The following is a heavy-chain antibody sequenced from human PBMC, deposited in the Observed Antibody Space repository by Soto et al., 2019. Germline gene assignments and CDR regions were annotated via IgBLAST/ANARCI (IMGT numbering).Heavy chain of an antibody. V-gene: IGHV3-33*01. Sequence: QVQLVESGGGVVQPGRSLRLSCAASGFTFSSHAMHWVRQAPGKGLEWVAVLWYDGSNKYYADSVKGRFTISRDNSKNTLYLQMNSLRAEDTAVYYCARGSNGYSITWLDCWGQGTLVTVSS. CDR2: LWYDGSNK. J-gene: IGHJ5*01. CDR3: ARGSNGYSITWLDC. D-gene: IGHD6-13*01. CDR1: GFTFSSHA.